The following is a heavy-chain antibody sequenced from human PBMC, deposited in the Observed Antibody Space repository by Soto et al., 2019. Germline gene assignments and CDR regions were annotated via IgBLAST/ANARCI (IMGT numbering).Heavy chain of an antibody. V-gene: IGHV3-48*01. J-gene: IGHJ3*02. Sequence: GGSLRLSCAASGFTFSSYSMNWVRQAPGKGLEWVSYISSSSSTIYYADSVKGRFTISRDNAKNSLYLQMNSLRAEDTAVYYCARDQPRYYDILTGYCRAFDIWGQGTMVTVSS. CDR1: GFTFSSYS. CDR3: ARDQPRYYDILTGYCRAFDI. D-gene: IGHD3-9*01. CDR2: ISSSSSTI.